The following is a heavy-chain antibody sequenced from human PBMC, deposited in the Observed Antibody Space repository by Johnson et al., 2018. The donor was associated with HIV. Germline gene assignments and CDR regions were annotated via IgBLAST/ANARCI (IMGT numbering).Heavy chain of an antibody. CDR3: ARDGTWELHRHAFDI. J-gene: IGHJ3*02. D-gene: IGHD1-26*01. V-gene: IGHV3-7*01. Sequence: VQLVESGGGVVQPGRSLRLSCAASGFTFSMYAMHWVRQAPGKGPEWVANIKQGGSEKYFVDSLKGRFIISRDNAKNSLYLQMNSLRAEDTAVYYCARDGTWELHRHAFDIWGQGTMVTVSS. CDR1: GFTFSMYA. CDR2: IKQGGSEK.